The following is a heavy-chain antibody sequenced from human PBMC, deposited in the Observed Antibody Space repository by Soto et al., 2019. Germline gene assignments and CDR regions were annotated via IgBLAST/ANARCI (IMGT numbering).Heavy chain of an antibody. CDR1: GYTFTSYG. CDR2: FSAYNGNT. CDR3: ARSDIVVVPAATTGGTFDY. Sequence: GASVKVSCKASGYTFTSYGISWVRQAPGQGLEWMGWFSAYNGNTNYAQKLQGRVTMTTDTSTSTAYMELRSLRSDDTAVYYCARSDIVVVPAATTGGTFDYWGQGTLVTVSS. D-gene: IGHD2-2*01. V-gene: IGHV1-18*01. J-gene: IGHJ4*02.